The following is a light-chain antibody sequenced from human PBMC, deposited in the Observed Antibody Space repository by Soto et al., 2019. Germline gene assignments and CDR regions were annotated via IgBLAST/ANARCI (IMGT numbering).Light chain of an antibody. V-gene: IGLV2-11*01. CDR3: CTDAGTYKV. J-gene: IGLJ1*01. CDR1: SSDIGAYNY. CDR2: HVS. Sequence: QSALTQPRSVSGSPGQSVTISCTGTSSDIGAYNYVSWYQQHPDKAPKLMIYHVSKRPSGVPDRFSGSKSGNAASLTISGLQAEDEDDYYCCTDAGTYKVFGTGTKVTVL.